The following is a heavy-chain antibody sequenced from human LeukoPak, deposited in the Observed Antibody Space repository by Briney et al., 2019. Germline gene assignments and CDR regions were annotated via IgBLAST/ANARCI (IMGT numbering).Heavy chain of an antibody. D-gene: IGHD6-19*01. Sequence: PSETLSLTCTVSGGSVSSNSYYWGWVRQSPGKRLEWIGSIYYGGSTYYNPSLKSRVTISVDTSKNQFSLKLNSVTAADTAVYYCARGEWLAPAYYYGMDVWGQGTTVTVSS. J-gene: IGHJ6*02. CDR1: GGSVSSNSYY. V-gene: IGHV4-39*07. CDR2: IYYGGST. CDR3: ARGEWLAPAYYYGMDV.